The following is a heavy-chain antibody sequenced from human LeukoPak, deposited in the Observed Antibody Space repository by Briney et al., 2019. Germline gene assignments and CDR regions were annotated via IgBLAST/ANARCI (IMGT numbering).Heavy chain of an antibody. CDR2: IDWDDDK. CDR3: AHRRPTFEGDYFDY. V-gene: IGHV2-70*12. CDR1: GFSLSTSGIC. J-gene: IGHJ4*02. Sequence: ESGPTLVNPTQTLALTCTFSGFSLSTSGICVSWIRQPPGKALEWLARIDWDDDKYYSTSLKTRLTISKDTSKNQVVLTMTNMDPVDTATYYCAHRRPTFEGDYFDYWGQGTLVTVSS. D-gene: IGHD3-16*01.